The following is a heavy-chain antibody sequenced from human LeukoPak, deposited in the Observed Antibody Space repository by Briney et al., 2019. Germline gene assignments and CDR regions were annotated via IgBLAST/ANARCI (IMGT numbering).Heavy chain of an antibody. CDR1: GGTFSSYA. D-gene: IGHD3-16*01. V-gene: IGHV1-2*02. J-gene: IGHJ4*02. CDR3: ARKAKGHLAPTDY. CDR2: INPNSGGT. Sequence: ASVKVSCKASGGTFSSYAISWVRQAPGQGLEWMGWINPNSGGTNYAQKFQGRVTMTRDTSISTAYMELSRLRSDDTAVYYCARKAKGHLAPTDYWGQGTLVTVSS.